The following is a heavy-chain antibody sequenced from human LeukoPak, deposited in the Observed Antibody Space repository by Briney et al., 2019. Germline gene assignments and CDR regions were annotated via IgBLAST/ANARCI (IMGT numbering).Heavy chain of an antibody. CDR2: INHSGST. Sequence: SETLSLTCAVYGGSFRGYYWSWIRQPPGKGLEWIGEINHSGSTNYNPSLKSRVTISVDTSKNQFSLKLSSVTAADTAVYYCARRNGSNDAVDYWGQGTLVTVSS. CDR3: ARRNGSNDAVDY. J-gene: IGHJ4*02. V-gene: IGHV4-34*01. D-gene: IGHD1-1*01. CDR1: GGSFRGYY.